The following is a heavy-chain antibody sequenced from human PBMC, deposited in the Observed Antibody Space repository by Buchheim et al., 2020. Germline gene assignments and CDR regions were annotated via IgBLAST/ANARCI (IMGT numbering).Heavy chain of an antibody. J-gene: IGHJ6*03. CDR3: AKSEYSDLYYSYYMDV. Sequence: EGQLLESGGGLVQPGGSLRLSCGASGFTFSNYAMTWVRQAPGKGLEWVSAIRGDGGATYYTDSVKGRFTISRDNSQNTLSLPMNSLRAEDTGTYYCAKSEYSDLYYSYYMDVWGKGTT. CDR2: IRGDGGAT. V-gene: IGHV3-23*01. CDR1: GFTFSNYA. D-gene: IGHD5-12*01.